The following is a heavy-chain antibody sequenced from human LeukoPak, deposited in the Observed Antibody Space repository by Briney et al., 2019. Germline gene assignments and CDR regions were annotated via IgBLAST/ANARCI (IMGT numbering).Heavy chain of an antibody. J-gene: IGHJ5*02. CDR1: GGSFSGYY. CDR3: ARLKQQLVRYNWFDP. V-gene: IGHV4-34*01. CDR2: INHSGST. D-gene: IGHD6-13*01. Sequence: PSETLSLTCAVYGGSFSGYYWSWIRQPPGKGLEWIGEINHSGSTNYNPSLKSRVTISVDTSKNQFSLKLSSVTAADTAVYYCARLKQQLVRYNWFDPWGQGTLVTVSS.